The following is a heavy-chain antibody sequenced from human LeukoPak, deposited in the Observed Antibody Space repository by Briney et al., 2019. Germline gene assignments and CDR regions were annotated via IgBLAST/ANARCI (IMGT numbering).Heavy chain of an antibody. CDR1: GFTFSSYS. Sequence: GGSLRLSCAASGFTFSSYSMNWVRQAPGKGLEWVSSISSSSSYIYYADSVKGRFTISRDNAKNSLYLQMNSLRAVDTAVYYCARDDGYSGYDPNWFDPWGQGTLVTVSS. D-gene: IGHD5-12*01. V-gene: IGHV3-21*01. CDR3: ARDDGYSGYDPNWFDP. J-gene: IGHJ5*02. CDR2: ISSSSSYI.